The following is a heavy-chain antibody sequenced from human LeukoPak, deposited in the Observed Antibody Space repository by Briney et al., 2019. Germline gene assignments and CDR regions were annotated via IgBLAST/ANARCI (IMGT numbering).Heavy chain of an antibody. CDR2: IIPIFGTA. D-gene: IGHD5-24*01. CDR1: GYTFITYY. CDR3: ASNSRDGYNEG. Sequence: SVKVACKASGYTFITYYIHWVRQAPGQGLEWMGGIIPIFGTANYAQKFQGRVTITADESTSTAYMELSSLRSEDTAVYYCASNSRDGYNEGWGQGTLVTVSS. V-gene: IGHV1-69*13. J-gene: IGHJ4*02.